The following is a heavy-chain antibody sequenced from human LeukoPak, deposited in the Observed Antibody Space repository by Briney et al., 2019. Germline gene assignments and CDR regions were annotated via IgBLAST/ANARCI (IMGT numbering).Heavy chain of an antibody. CDR2: IRYDGSNK. J-gene: IGHJ3*02. V-gene: IGHV3-30*02. Sequence: GGSLRLSCAASGLTFSSYGMHWVRQAPGKGLEWVAFIRYDGSNKYYADSVKGRFTISRDNSKNTLYLQMNSLRAEDTAVYYCAKGHAYYYDSSGYPDAFGIWGQGTMVTVSS. CDR1: GLTFSSYG. CDR3: AKGHAYYYDSSGYPDAFGI. D-gene: IGHD3-22*01.